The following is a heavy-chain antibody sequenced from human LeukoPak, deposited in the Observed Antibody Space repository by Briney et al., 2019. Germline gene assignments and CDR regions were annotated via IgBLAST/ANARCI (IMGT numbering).Heavy chain of an antibody. D-gene: IGHD2-2*01. V-gene: IGHV4-4*07. CDR1: GGSISSYY. CDR3: ARDWDCSSTSCSSFDH. CDR2: IYTSGST. J-gene: IGHJ4*02. Sequence: SETLSLTCTVSGGSISSYYWSWIRQPAGKGLEWIGRIYTSGSTNYNPSLKSRVTMSVDTSKNRFSLKLSSVTAADTAVYYCARDWDCSSTSCSSFDHWGQGTLVTVSS.